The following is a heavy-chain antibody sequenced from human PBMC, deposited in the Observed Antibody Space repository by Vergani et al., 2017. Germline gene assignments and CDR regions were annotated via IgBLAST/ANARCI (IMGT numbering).Heavy chain of an antibody. J-gene: IGHJ4*02. V-gene: IGHV3-66*01. CDR1: GFTVSSNY. D-gene: IGHD2-15*01. Sequence: EVQLVESGGGLVQPGGSLRLSCAASGFTVSSNYMSWVRQAPGKWLEWVSVIYSGGSTYYADSVKGRFTISRDNSKNTLYLQMNSLRAEDTAVYYCASNRYCSGGSCYLDYWGQGTLVTVSS. CDR3: ASNRYCSGGSCYLDY. CDR2: IYSGGST.